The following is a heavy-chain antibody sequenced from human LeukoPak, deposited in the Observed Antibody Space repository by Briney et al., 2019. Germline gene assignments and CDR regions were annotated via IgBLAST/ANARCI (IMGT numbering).Heavy chain of an antibody. CDR3: ARDLNWAGY. J-gene: IGHJ4*02. D-gene: IGHD3-10*01. CDR2: ISYDGSNK. Sequence: SGGSLRLSCAASGFTFSSYAMHWVRQAPGKGLEWVALISYDGSNKYYADSVKGRFTISRDNAKNSLYLQMNSLRVEDTAVYYCARDLNWAGYWGQGTLVTVSS. CDR1: GFTFSSYA. V-gene: IGHV3-30*04.